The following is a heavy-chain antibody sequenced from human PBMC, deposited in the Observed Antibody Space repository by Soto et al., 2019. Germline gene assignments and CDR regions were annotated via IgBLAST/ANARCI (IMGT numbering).Heavy chain of an antibody. D-gene: IGHD3-10*01. CDR3: AKDRDYPRDYFHY. J-gene: IGHJ4*02. V-gene: IGHV3-23*01. Sequence: EVQLLESGGGLVQPGGSLRLSCAASGFTFSSYAMSWVRQAPGKGPEWVSAVSGNGQGIYYADSVRGRFTISRDNSKNTVFLHMDSLRAEDTAVYYCAKDRDYPRDYFHYWGQGTLVTVSS. CDR1: GFTFSSYA. CDR2: VSGNGQGI.